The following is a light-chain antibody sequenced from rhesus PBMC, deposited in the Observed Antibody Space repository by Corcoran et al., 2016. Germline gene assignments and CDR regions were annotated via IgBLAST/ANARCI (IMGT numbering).Light chain of an antibody. CDR3: QQYNSLLT. Sequence: DIQMTQAPSSVSASVGDRVTITCRASQGISSNLAWYQQKPGKAPKLLIYYATTLRSGVPSRFSGSGSGTEFTLTIHSLQPEDFATYCCQQYNSLLTFGGGTKVEIK. CDR1: QGISSN. CDR2: YAT. V-gene: IGKV1-25*01. J-gene: IGKJ4*01.